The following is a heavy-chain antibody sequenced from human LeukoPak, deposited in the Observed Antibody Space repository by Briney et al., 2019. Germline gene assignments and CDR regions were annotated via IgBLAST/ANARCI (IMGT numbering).Heavy chain of an antibody. CDR3: TTRREWELVLFDY. J-gene: IGHJ4*02. CDR2: IKSKTDGGTT. CDR1: GFTFSSYG. Sequence: GGSLRLSCAASGFTFSSYGMSWVRQAPGEGLEWVGRIKSKTDGGTTDYAAPVKGRFTISRDDSKNTLYLQMNSLKTEDTAVYYCTTRREWELVLFDYWGQGTLVTVSS. D-gene: IGHD1-26*01. V-gene: IGHV3-15*01.